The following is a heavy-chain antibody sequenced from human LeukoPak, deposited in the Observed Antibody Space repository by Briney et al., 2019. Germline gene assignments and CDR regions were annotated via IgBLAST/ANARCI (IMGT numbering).Heavy chain of an antibody. Sequence: GGSLRLSCAASGFTFSSYEMNWVRQAPGKGLEWVSYISSSGSTIYYADSVKGRFTISRDNAKNSLYLQMNSLRAEDTAVYYCARTPADLWFGESNFDYWGQGTLVTVSS. D-gene: IGHD3-10*01. J-gene: IGHJ4*02. CDR2: ISSSGSTI. V-gene: IGHV3-48*03. CDR1: GFTFSSYE. CDR3: ARTPADLWFGESNFDY.